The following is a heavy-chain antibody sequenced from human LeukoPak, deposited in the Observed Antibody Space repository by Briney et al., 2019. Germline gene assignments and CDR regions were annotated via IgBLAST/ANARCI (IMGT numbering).Heavy chain of an antibody. CDR1: GGSISSHY. CDR3: ARDYSNYVYNWFDP. V-gene: IGHV4-59*11. CDR2: IYYSGST. Sequence: SETLSLTCTVSGGSISSHYWSWIRQPPGKGLEWIGYIYYSGSTNYNPSLKSRVTISVDTSKNQFSLKLSSVTAADTAVYYCARDYSNYVYNWFDPWGQGTLVTVSS. J-gene: IGHJ5*02. D-gene: IGHD4-11*01.